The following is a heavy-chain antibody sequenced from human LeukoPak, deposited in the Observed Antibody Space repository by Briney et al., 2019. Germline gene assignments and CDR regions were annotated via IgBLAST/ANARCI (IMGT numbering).Heavy chain of an antibody. V-gene: IGHV3-21*01. CDR1: GFTFSSYS. CDR3: AGCPRMTTRCYGHFDY. Sequence: GGSLRLSCAASGFTFSSYSVNWVRQAPGKGLEWVSSISSTSSYIYYADSVKGRFTVSRDNANNSLYLQMDSLRAEDTAVYYCAGCPRMTTRCYGHFDYWGQGTLVTVSS. CDR2: ISSTSSYI. D-gene: IGHD2-2*01. J-gene: IGHJ4*02.